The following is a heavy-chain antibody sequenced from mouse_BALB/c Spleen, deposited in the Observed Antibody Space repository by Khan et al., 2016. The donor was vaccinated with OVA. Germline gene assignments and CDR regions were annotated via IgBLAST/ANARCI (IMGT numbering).Heavy chain of an antibody. CDR3: ARRDYYAYFWFFDV. CDR2: INPNNGGT. V-gene: IGHV1-22*01. J-gene: IGHJ1*01. CDR1: GYTFTEYT. Sequence: EVQLQQSGPELVKPGASVKISCKTSGYTFTEYTMHWVKQSHGKSLEWIGRINPNNGGTNYNQKFKGKATLTVDTSSTTAYMELRSLTSEDSACYYWARRDYYAYFWFFDVWGAGTTVTVSS. D-gene: IGHD1-2*01.